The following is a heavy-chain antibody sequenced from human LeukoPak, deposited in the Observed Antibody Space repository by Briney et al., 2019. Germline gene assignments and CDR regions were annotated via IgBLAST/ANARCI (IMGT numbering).Heavy chain of an antibody. V-gene: IGHV3-30*19. CDR1: GFTFSSYG. Sequence: EGSLRFSCAASGFTFSSYGMHWVRQAPGKGLEWVAVIWYDGSNKYYADSVKGRFTISRDNSKNTLYLQMNSLRAEDTAVYYCARVTPRLVQDYFDYWGQGTLVTVSS. CDR2: IWYDGSNK. J-gene: IGHJ4*02. CDR3: ARVTPRLVQDYFDY. D-gene: IGHD6-19*01.